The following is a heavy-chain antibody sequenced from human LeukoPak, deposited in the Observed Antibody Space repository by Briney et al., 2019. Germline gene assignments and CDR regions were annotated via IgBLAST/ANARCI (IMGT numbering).Heavy chain of an antibody. CDR1: GFTFSDYY. Sequence: GGSLRLSCAASGFTFSDYYMSWVRQAPGKGLEWVGFIRSKAYGGTTEYAASVKGRFTISRDDSKSIAYLQMNSLKTEDTAVFYCTRFRVGATDFDYWGQGTLVTVSS. D-gene: IGHD1-26*01. CDR3: TRFRVGATDFDY. J-gene: IGHJ4*02. V-gene: IGHV3-49*04. CDR2: IRSKAYGGTT.